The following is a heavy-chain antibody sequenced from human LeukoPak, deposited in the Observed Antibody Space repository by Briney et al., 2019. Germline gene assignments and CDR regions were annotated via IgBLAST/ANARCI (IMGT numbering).Heavy chain of an antibody. D-gene: IGHD6-13*01. J-gene: IGHJ4*02. Sequence: PGGSLRLSCAASGFTFSNYWMSWVRQAPGKGLEWVANIKQDGSEKYYVDSVKGRFTISRDNAKNSLYLQMNSLRAEDTAVYYCARLSIAAAATYWGQGTLVTVSS. CDR3: ARLSIAAAATY. V-gene: IGHV3-7*01. CDR1: GFTFSNYW. CDR2: IKQDGSEK.